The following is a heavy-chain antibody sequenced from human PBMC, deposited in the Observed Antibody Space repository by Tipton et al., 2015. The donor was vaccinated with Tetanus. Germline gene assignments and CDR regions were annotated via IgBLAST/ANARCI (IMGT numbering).Heavy chain of an antibody. CDR3: AFRTNWRFSRGFDC. CDR1: GFTFSSYN. CDR2: IYTGGSA. Sequence: SLRLSCAASGFTFSSYNMNWVRQAPGKGLEWVSVIYTGGSADYTDSVKGRFTISRDNSNNSLSLQMNSLRIDDTAVYYCAFRTNWRFSRGFDCWGQGILVTVSS. V-gene: IGHV3-53*01. D-gene: IGHD1-20*01. J-gene: IGHJ4*02.